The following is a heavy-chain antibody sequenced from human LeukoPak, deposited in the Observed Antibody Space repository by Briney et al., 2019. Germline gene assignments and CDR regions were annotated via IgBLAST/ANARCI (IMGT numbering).Heavy chain of an antibody. CDR3: ARGFYDSSGYYYFDY. Sequence: GRSLRLSCAASGFTFSSYGMHWVRQAPGKGLEWVAVIWYDGSNKYYADSVKGRFTISRDNPKNTLYLQMNSLRAEDTAVYYCARGFYDSSGYYYFDYWGQGTLVTVSS. J-gene: IGHJ4*02. V-gene: IGHV3-33*01. CDR2: IWYDGSNK. CDR1: GFTFSSYG. D-gene: IGHD3-22*01.